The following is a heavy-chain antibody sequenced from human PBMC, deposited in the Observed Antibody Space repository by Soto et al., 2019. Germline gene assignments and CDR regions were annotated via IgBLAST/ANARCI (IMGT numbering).Heavy chain of an antibody. Sequence: QLQLQESGPGLVKPSETLSLTCTVSDGSISSSSYYWAWARQPPGKGLEWIGSIYYSGSTYYNPSLKSRVTVSGDTSKNQFSLKLSSVTAADTAVYYCATTVTTILYFDYWGQGILVTVSS. CDR3: ATTVTTILYFDY. V-gene: IGHV4-39*01. CDR1: DGSISSSSYY. J-gene: IGHJ4*02. D-gene: IGHD4-17*01. CDR2: IYYSGST.